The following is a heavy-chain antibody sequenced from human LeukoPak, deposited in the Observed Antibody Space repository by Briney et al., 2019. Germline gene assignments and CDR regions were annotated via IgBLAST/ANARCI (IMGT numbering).Heavy chain of an antibody. Sequence: SETLSLTCTVSGGSISSGGYYWSWIRQHPGKGLEWIGYIYYSGSTYYNPSLKSRVTISVDTSKNQFSLKLSSVTAADTAVYYCARAPFYCSSTSCYKGNYMDVWGKGTTVTVSS. CDR1: GGSISSGGYY. V-gene: IGHV4-31*03. D-gene: IGHD2-2*02. CDR3: ARAPFYCSSTSCYKGNYMDV. J-gene: IGHJ6*03. CDR2: IYYSGST.